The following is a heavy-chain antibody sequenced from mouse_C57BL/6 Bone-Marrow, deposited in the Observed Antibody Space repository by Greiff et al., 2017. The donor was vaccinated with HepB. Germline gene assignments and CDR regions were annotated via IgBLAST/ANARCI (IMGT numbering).Heavy chain of an antibody. CDR3: TRRDYAYYYAMDY. V-gene: IGHV1-5*01. D-gene: IGHD2-4*01. CDR2: IYPGNSDT. Sequence: VQLQQSGTVLARPGASVKMSCKTSGYTFTSYWMHWVKQRPGQGLEWIGAIYPGNSDTSYNQKFKGKAKLTAVISASTAYMELSSLTNEDSAVYYCTRRDYAYYYAMDYWGQGTSVTVSS. CDR1: GYTFTSYW. J-gene: IGHJ4*01.